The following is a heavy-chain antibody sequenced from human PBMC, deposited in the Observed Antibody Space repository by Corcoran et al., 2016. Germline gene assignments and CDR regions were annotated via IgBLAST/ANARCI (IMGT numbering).Heavy chain of an antibody. D-gene: IGHD1-26*01. V-gene: IGHV3-15*07. CDR3: TPISGRTLNGY. J-gene: IGHJ4*01. CDR2: SKSKNDGGTT. Sequence: EVQLGESRGGLVKPGGSLRLSCAASGFTYSNAWRKRVRQAPGKGLEWVGRSKSKNDGGTTDYAAPVKGRLSISRDDSKNTLYLQMNSLKTEDKAVYYCTPISGRTLNGYWGHGSLVTVSS. CDR1: GFTYSNAW.